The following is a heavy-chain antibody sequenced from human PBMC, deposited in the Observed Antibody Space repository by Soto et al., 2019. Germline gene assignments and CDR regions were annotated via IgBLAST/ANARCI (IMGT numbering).Heavy chain of an antibody. Sequence: QVQLVQSGAEVKKPGSSVKVSCKASGGTFSSYTISWVRQAPGQGLEWMGRIIPILGIANYAQKFQGRVTITADKSTSTAYMELSSLRSEDTAVYYCARDWPHGENDRRYYGMDVWGQGTTVTVSS. CDR1: GGTFSSYT. CDR3: ARDWPHGENDRRYYGMDV. D-gene: IGHD4-17*01. J-gene: IGHJ6*02. CDR2: IIPILGIA. V-gene: IGHV1-69*08.